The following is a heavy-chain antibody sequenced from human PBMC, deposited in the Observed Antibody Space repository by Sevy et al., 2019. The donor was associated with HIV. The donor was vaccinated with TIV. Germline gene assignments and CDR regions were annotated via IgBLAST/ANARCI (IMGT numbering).Heavy chain of an antibody. Sequence: GGSPRLSCAASGFTFSSYWMSWVRQAPGKGLEWVANIKQDGSEKYYVDSVKGRFTISRDNAKNSLYLQMNSLRAEDTAVYYCARDIVVVPAAPKYYYYYYMDVWGKGTTVTVSS. D-gene: IGHD2-2*01. CDR3: ARDIVVVPAAPKYYYYYYMDV. CDR1: GFTFSSYW. V-gene: IGHV3-7*03. CDR2: IKQDGSEK. J-gene: IGHJ6*03.